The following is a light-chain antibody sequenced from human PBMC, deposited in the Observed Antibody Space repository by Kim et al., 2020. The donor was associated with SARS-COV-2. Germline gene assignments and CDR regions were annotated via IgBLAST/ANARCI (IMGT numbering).Light chain of an antibody. Sequence: QSVLTQPPSVSAAPGQTVNISCSGRTSNIGNNYVSWYQQLPGTAPKLLIFDNYKRPSEIPDRFSGSKSGTSATLGITGLQTGDEADYYCGTWDSSLSARVFGTGTKVTVL. CDR1: TSNIGNNY. J-gene: IGLJ1*01. CDR2: DNY. CDR3: GTWDSSLSARV. V-gene: IGLV1-51*01.